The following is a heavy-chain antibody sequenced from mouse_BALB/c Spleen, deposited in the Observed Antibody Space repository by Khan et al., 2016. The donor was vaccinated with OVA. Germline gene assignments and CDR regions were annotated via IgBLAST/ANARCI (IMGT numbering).Heavy chain of an antibody. Sequence: QVRLQQSGPELKKPGETVKISCKASGYTFTNYGMNWVKQAPGKGLKWMGWINTYTEEPTYADDFKGRFAFSLETSASTAYLQINNLKNEDTATYCCASGGYWYFDVWGAGTTVTVSS. CDR3: ASGGYWYFDV. V-gene: IGHV9-3-1*01. CDR2: INTYTEEP. J-gene: IGHJ1*01. D-gene: IGHD1-1*02. CDR1: GYTFTNYG.